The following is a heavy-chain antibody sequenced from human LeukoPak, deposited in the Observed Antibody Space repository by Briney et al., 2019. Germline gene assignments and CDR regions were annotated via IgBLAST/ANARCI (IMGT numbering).Heavy chain of an antibody. Sequence: PSETLSLTCTVSGGSISSGSYYWSWIRQPAGKGLEWIVRIYTSGSTNYNPSLKSRVTISVDTSKNQFSLKLSSVTAADTAVYYCARVSRLRTGYSSSWYQYYFDYWGQGTLVTVSS. D-gene: IGHD6-13*01. CDR1: GGSISSGSYY. CDR2: IYTSGST. CDR3: ARVSRLRTGYSSSWYQYYFDY. J-gene: IGHJ4*02. V-gene: IGHV4-61*02.